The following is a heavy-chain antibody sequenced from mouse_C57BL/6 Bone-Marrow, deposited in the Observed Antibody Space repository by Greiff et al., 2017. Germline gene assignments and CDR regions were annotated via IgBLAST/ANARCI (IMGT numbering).Heavy chain of an antibody. Sequence: VQLQQSGPELVKPGASVKLSCKASGYSFTDYNMNWVKQSNGKSLEWIGVINPNYGTNSYNQKFKGKATLTAVQSSSTAYMQLNSLTSEDSSVYYSARGYDYDYARDYWGQGTSVTGSS. CDR2: INPNYGTN. D-gene: IGHD2-4*01. CDR3: ARGYDYDYARDY. V-gene: IGHV1-39*01. CDR1: GYSFTDYN. J-gene: IGHJ4*01.